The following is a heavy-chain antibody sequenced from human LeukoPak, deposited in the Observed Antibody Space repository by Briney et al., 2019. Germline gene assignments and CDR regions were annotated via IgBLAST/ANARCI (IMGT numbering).Heavy chain of an antibody. D-gene: IGHD3-3*01. CDR2: IYYSGST. CDR3: ARLNPRPPYDPDAFDI. V-gene: IGHV4-39*07. Sequence: SETLSLTCTVSGGSISSSSYYWGWIRQPPGEGLEWIGSIYYSGSTYYNPSLKSRVTISVDTSKNQFSLKLSSVTAADTAVYYCARLNPRPPYDPDAFDIWGQGTMVTVSS. CDR1: GGSISSSSYY. J-gene: IGHJ3*02.